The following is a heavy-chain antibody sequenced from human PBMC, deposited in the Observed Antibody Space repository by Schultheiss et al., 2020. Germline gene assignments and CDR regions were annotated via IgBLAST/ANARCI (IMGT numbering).Heavy chain of an antibody. CDR3: ASALSESDTALVN. CDR2: SYDSGSS. D-gene: IGHD5-18*01. CDR1: GGSISSGDYF. J-gene: IGHJ4*02. Sequence: SQTLSLTCTVSGGSISSGDYFWNWIRQLPGKGLEWIGYSYDSGSSYYNPSLKSLVTISVDTSKNQFSLKLSSVTAADTAVYFCASALSESDTALVNWGQGTLVTVSS. V-gene: IGHV4-30-4*08.